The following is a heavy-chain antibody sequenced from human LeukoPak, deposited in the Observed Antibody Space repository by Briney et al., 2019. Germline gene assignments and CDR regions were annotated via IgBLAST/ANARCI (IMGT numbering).Heavy chain of an antibody. D-gene: IGHD5-12*01. V-gene: IGHV3-74*01. Sequence: GGSLRLSCAASGFTFSSYWMHWVRQVPGKGLVWVSRINSDGSSTSYADSVKGRFTISRDNAKNSLYLQMNSLRAEDTAVYYCARTGWLRVDDAFDIWGQGTMVTVSS. J-gene: IGHJ3*02. CDR3: ARTGWLRVDDAFDI. CDR2: INSDGSST. CDR1: GFTFSSYW.